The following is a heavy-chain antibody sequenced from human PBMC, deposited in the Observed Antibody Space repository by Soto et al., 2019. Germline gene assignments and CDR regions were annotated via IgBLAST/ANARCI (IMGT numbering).Heavy chain of an antibody. CDR3: AREGPPHWFES. CDR2: IKHTGDA. Sequence: SETLSLTCAVSGDSIKTETWWSWLRQLPGTGLEWIGEIKHTGDANANPALRSRVSMSVDRTKNQFFLNLRSVSAADPAVFFCAREGPPHWFESGAQGTLATV. CDR1: GDSIKTETW. V-gene: IGHV4-4*02. J-gene: IGHJ5*01.